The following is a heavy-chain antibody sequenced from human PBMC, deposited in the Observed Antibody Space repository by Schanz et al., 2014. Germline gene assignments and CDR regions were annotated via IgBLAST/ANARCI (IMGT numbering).Heavy chain of an antibody. CDR1: GFTFISSA. J-gene: IGHJ4*02. CDR2: INSGGDST. Sequence: EVQLVESGGGLVQPGGSLRLSCAASGFTFISSAMSWVRQAPGKGLEWVSAINSGGDSTYYADSVKGRLTISRDNSKNTLYLQMNSLRADDTAVYYGERRSEEVPDWGQGTLVTVSS. D-gene: IGHD3-10*01. CDR3: ERRSEEVPD. V-gene: IGHV3-23*04.